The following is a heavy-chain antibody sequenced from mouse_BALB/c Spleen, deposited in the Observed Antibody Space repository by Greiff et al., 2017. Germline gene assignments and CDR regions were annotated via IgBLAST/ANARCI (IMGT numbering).Heavy chain of an antibody. V-gene: IGHV1-7*01. D-gene: IGHD2-4*01. CDR1: GYTFTSYW. CDR3: ATTMITTNAMDY. CDR2: INPSTGYT. Sequence: QVQLQQSGAELAKPGASVKMSCKASGYTFTSYWMHWVKQRPGQGLEWIGYINPSTGYTEYNQKFKDKATLTADKSSSTAYMQLSSLTSEDSAVYYCATTMITTNAMDYWGQGTSVTVSS. J-gene: IGHJ4*01.